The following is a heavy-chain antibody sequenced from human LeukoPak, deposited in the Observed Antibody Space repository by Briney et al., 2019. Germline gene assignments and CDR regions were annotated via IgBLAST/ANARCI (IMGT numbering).Heavy chain of an antibody. Sequence: PGGSLRLSCAASGFXFSTYWIHWVRQAPGKGLVWVSRINGDGSSSTCADSVKGRFTISRDNAKNTLYLQMNSLRTEDTAVYYCTRNPGMDVWGQGTAVTVSS. J-gene: IGHJ6*02. V-gene: IGHV3-74*01. CDR2: INGDGSSS. CDR1: GFXFSTYW. CDR3: TRNPGMDV.